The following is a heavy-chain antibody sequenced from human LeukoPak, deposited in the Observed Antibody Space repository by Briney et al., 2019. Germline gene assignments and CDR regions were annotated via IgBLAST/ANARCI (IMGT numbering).Heavy chain of an antibody. V-gene: IGHV4-39*01. J-gene: IGHJ3*02. CDR1: GGSISSSSYY. Sequence: SETLSLTCTVSGGSISSSSYYWGWIRQPPGKGLEWIGSIYYSGSTYYNPSLKSRVTISVDTSKNQFSLKLSSVTAADTAVYYCASRGIAVAGNGDDAFDIWGQGTMVTASS. D-gene: IGHD6-19*01. CDR3: ASRGIAVAGNGDDAFDI. CDR2: IYYSGST.